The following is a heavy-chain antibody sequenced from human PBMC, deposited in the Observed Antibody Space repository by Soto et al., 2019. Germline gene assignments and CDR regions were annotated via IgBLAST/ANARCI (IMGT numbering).Heavy chain of an antibody. CDR2: IYYSGST. D-gene: IGHD2-15*01. V-gene: IGHV4-31*03. CDR3: ARVEVVVDATVHDAFDI. Sequence: QVQLQESGPGLVKPSQTLSLTCTVSGGSISSGGYYWSWIRQHPGKSLEWIGYIYYSGSTYYNPSLMNRVTISVDTSKNQLSLKLSSVTAADTAVYYCARVEVVVDATVHDAFDIWGQGTMVTVSS. CDR1: GGSISSGGYY. J-gene: IGHJ3*02.